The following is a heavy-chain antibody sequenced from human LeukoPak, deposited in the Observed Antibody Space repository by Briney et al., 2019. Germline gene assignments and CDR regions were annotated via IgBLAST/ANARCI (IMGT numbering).Heavy chain of an antibody. D-gene: IGHD3-22*01. V-gene: IGHV1-46*01. J-gene: IGHJ3*02. CDR2: INPTGDAT. CDR3: ARGRHSYESSDYYYEGDAFDI. CDR1: GYTFTRHY. Sequence: ASVKVSCKASGYTFTRHYMHWVRQAPGQGLEWMGLINPTGDATRYARKFQGRVTMTRDTSTSTDYMELRSLRSEDTAIYYCARGRHSYESSDYYYEGDAFDIWGQGTMVTVSS.